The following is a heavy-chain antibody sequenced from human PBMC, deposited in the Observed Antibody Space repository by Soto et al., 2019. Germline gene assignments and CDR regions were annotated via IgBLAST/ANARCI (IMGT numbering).Heavy chain of an antibody. J-gene: IGHJ6*02. Sequence: QVQLQESGPGLVKPSETLSLTCTVSGGSISSYYWSWIRQPPGKGLEWIGYIYYSGSTNYNPSLKSRVTISVDTSKNQFSLKLSSVTAADTAVYYCARDVIPAAVYSSGWFYGMDVWGQGITVTVSS. CDR3: ARDVIPAAVYSSGWFYGMDV. D-gene: IGHD6-19*01. CDR1: GGSISSYY. CDR2: IYYSGST. V-gene: IGHV4-59*01.